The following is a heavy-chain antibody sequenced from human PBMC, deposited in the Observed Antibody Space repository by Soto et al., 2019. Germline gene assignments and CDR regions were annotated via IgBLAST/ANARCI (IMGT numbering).Heavy chain of an antibody. CDR3: ARAVNDYGSYFDY. J-gene: IGHJ4*02. CDR1: GYSISSRGFY. V-gene: IGHV4-31*03. Sequence: SLTCSVTGYSISSRGFYWTWIRQHPGKGLEWIGNIYFSGNTYYNSALKSRVTMSVDTSKNQFSLNLRSVTAADTAVYYCARAVNDYGSYFDYWGQGTLVTVSS. CDR2: IYFSGNT. D-gene: IGHD4-17*01.